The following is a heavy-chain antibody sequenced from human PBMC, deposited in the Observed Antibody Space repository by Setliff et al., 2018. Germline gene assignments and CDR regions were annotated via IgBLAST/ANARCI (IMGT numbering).Heavy chain of an antibody. Sequence: AGGSLRLSCAASGFTFNNFAMHWVRQAPGKGLEWVAVIWYDGSNKFYGDSVTGRFTISRDNSKNTLYLQMDSLRAEDTAVYYCARNWVTAQHYYYGMDVWGQGTTVTVSS. CDR1: GFTFNNFA. J-gene: IGHJ6*02. D-gene: IGHD2-21*02. V-gene: IGHV3-33*01. CDR3: ARNWVTAQHYYYGMDV. CDR2: IWYDGSNK.